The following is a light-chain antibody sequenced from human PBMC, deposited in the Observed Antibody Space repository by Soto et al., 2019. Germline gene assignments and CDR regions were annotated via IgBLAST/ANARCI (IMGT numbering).Light chain of an antibody. CDR3: QQRSNWWT. CDR1: QSVSSY. V-gene: IGKV3-11*01. Sequence: EIVLTQSPATLSLSPGERATLSCRASQSVSSYLAWYQQKPGQAPRLLIYDASNRATGIPARFSGSRSGTDFTLTISSLEPEDFAVYYCQQRSNWWTFGQGTKVDIK. CDR2: DAS. J-gene: IGKJ1*01.